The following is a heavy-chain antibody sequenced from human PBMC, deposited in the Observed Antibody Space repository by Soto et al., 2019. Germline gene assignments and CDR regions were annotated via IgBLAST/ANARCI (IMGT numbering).Heavy chain of an antibody. J-gene: IGHJ6*03. V-gene: IGHV1-8*01. CDR2: MNPNSGNT. CDR3: ARILRPPYYYYYMDV. CDR1: GYTFTSYD. Sequence: QVQLVQSGAEVKKPGASVKVSCKASGYTFTSYDINWVRQATGQGLEWMGWMNPNSGNTGYAQKFQGRVSMTRNTSISTAYMELSSLRSEDTAVYYCARILRPPYYYYYMDVWGKGTTVTVSS. D-gene: IGHD1-26*01.